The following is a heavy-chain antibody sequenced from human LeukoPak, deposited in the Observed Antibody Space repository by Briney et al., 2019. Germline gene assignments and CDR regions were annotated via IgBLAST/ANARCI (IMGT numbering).Heavy chain of an antibody. J-gene: IGHJ4*02. V-gene: IGHV3-23*01. D-gene: IGHD4-23*01. CDR3: AKCGKAVYFDS. CDR2: ISGSGGTT. Sequence: GGSLRLSCAASGFTFSSYGMRWVRQAPGEGLEWVSAISGSGGTTYYADSVKGRFSISRDNSKNTVYLQMNSLRAEDTAVYYCAKCGKAVYFDSWGQGTLVTVSS. CDR1: GFTFSSYG.